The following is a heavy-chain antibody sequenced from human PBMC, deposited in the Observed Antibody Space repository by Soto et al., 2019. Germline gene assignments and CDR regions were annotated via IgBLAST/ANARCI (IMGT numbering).Heavy chain of an antibody. J-gene: IGHJ6*02. Sequence: EVRLVESGGGLVQPGGSLRLSCAASGFTFSSYEMNWVRQAPGKGLEWVSYISSSGSTIYYADSVKGRFTISRDNAKNSLYLQMNSLRAEDTAVYYCAREYYYGSGSYPYYYGMDVWGQGTTVTVSS. CDR1: GFTFSSYE. CDR3: AREYYYGSGSYPYYYGMDV. D-gene: IGHD3-10*01. CDR2: ISSSGSTI. V-gene: IGHV3-48*03.